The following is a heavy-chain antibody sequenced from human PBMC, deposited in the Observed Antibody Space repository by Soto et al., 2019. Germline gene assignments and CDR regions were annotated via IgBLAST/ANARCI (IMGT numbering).Heavy chain of an antibody. V-gene: IGHV1-3*01. CDR3: ARDGARIAIFGVVYYFDY. J-gene: IGHJ4*02. CDR1: GYTFSSHA. CDR2: INAGNGDT. D-gene: IGHD3-3*01. Sequence: VASVKVSCKASGYTFSSHAIHWVRQAPGQRLEWMGWINAGNGDTKYSQKFQGRVAITRDTSASSAYMELSTLKSEDTAVYYCARDGARIAIFGVVYYFDYWGQGTVVSGSS.